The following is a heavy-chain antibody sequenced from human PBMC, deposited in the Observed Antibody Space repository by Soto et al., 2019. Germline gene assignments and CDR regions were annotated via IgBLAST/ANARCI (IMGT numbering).Heavy chain of an antibody. D-gene: IGHD4-17*01. Sequence: QVQLVESGGGVVQPGRSLRLSCAASGFTFSSYGMHWVRQAPGKGLEWVAVISYDGSNKYYADSVKGRFTISRDNSKNKLYLQMNSLRAEDTAVYYCARDIRVTTRKYGYWGQGTLVTVSS. CDR3: ARDIRVTTRKYGY. J-gene: IGHJ4*02. CDR1: GFTFSSYG. CDR2: ISYDGSNK. V-gene: IGHV3-30*03.